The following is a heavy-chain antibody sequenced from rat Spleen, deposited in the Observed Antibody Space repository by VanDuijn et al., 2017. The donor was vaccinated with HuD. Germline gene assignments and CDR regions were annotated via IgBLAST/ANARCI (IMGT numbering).Heavy chain of an antibody. J-gene: IGHJ2*01. CDR1: GFTFSNYY. V-gene: IGHV5-25*01. CDR3: ARRTTTDY. D-gene: IGHD1-10*01. CDR2: ISTSGGST. Sequence: EVQLAESGGGLVQPGRSMKLSCAASGFTFSNYYMAWVRQAPTKGLEWVASISTSGGSTYYRDPVKGRFTVSRDNAKSTLYLQMDSLRSEDTATYYCARRTTTDYWGQGVMVTVSS.